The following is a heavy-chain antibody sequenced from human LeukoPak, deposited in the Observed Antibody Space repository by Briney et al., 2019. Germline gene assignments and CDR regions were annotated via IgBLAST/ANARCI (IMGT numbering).Heavy chain of an antibody. Sequence: GGSLRLSCAASGFTFSSYAMHWVRQAPGKGLEWVAVISYDGSNKYYADSVKGRFTISRANSKNTLYLQMNSLRAEDTAVYYCARDRKNYYDSKPNFDYWGQGTLVTVSS. CDR1: GFTFSSYA. CDR2: ISYDGSNK. V-gene: IGHV3-30-3*01. J-gene: IGHJ4*02. CDR3: ARDRKNYYDSKPNFDY. D-gene: IGHD3-22*01.